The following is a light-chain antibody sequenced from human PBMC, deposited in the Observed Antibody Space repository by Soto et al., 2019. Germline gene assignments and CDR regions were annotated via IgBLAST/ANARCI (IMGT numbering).Light chain of an antibody. Sequence: EIVLTQSPGTLSLSPGERATLSCRASQSVSSSYLAGYQQKPGQAPRLLIYGASSRATGILDRFSGSGSGTEFTLTISSLEPEDFAVYYCQQYGSSPPYTFGQGTKLEIK. V-gene: IGKV3-20*01. J-gene: IGKJ2*01. CDR2: GAS. CDR1: QSVSSSY. CDR3: QQYGSSPPYT.